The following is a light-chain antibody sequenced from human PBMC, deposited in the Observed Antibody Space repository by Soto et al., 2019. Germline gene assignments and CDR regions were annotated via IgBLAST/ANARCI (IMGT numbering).Light chain of an antibody. V-gene: IGLV1-47*01. CDR1: SSNIGSNY. CDR2: RNN. CDR3: AAWDDSLSALYV. Sequence: QSVLTQPPSASGTPGQRVTISCSGSSSNIGSNYVYWYQQLPGTAPKLLIYRNNQRPSGVPDRFSGSTSGTSASLAISGLRPEDEADYYCAAWDDSLSALYVFGTGTKVTVL. J-gene: IGLJ1*01.